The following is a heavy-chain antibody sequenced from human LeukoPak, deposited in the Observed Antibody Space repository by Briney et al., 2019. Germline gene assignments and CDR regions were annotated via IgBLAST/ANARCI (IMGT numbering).Heavy chain of an antibody. J-gene: IGHJ6*03. V-gene: IGHV3-64*02. CDR3: ARVTMGATIANYYYYYLDV. CDR2: IISHGGST. D-gene: IGHD3-3*01. Sequence: GGSLRLSCAASGFSFSSYTMHWVRQAPGKGLEYVSAIISHGGSTHYADSVKGRFTISRDNSKNTLFLQMGSLRAEDMAAYYCARVTMGATIANYYYYYLDVWGKGTTVTVSS. CDR1: GFSFSSYT.